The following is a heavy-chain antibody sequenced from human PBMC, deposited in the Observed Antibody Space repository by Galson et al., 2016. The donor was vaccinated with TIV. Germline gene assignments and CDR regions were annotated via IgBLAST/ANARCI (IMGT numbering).Heavy chain of an antibody. CDR3: ARDRVVGATYCNYYYGMDV. Sequence: SLRLSCAASGLTVNNNYMTWVRQAPGKGLEWVSVIYGGGDTYYADSVRGRFTISRDNSKDILYLHMNGLRADDTAVYYCARDRVVGATYCNYYYGMDVWGRGTTVTVFS. J-gene: IGHJ6*02. V-gene: IGHV3-66*02. D-gene: IGHD2-15*01. CDR1: GLTVNNNY. CDR2: IYGGGDT.